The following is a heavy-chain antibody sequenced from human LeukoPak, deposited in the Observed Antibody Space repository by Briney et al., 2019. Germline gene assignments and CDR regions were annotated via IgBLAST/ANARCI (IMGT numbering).Heavy chain of an antibody. CDR2: ISYDGSNK. Sequence: GGSLRLSCAASGSTFSSYAMHWVRQAPGKGLEWVAVISYDGSNKYYADSVKGRFTISRDNSKNTLYLQMNSLRAEDTAVYYCARFGGVIVPAFDYWGQGTLVTVSS. D-gene: IGHD3-16*02. CDR3: ARFGGVIVPAFDY. CDR1: GSTFSSYA. J-gene: IGHJ4*02. V-gene: IGHV3-30-3*01.